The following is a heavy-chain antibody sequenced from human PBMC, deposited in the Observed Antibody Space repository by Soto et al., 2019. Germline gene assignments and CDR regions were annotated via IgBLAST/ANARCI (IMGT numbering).Heavy chain of an antibody. CDR3: ARAGGGVFDY. CDR1: GFTFSSYW. J-gene: IGHJ4*02. D-gene: IGHD3-16*01. CDR2: IKQDGSER. V-gene: IGHV3-7*01. Sequence: GGSLRLSCADSGFTFSSYWMSWVRQAPGKGLEWVANIKQDGSERYYVDSVKGRFTISRDNAKNSLYLQMNSLRAEDTAVYYCARAGGGVFDYWGQGTLVTVSS.